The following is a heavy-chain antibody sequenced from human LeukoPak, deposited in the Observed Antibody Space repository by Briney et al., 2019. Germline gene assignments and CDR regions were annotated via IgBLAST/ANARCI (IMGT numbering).Heavy chain of an antibody. J-gene: IGHJ5*02. CDR1: GYTFTSYD. CDR3: ARDLHDYYDSSGYNWFGP. Sequence: ASVKVSCKASGYTFTSYDINWVRQATGQGLEWMGWMNPNSGNTGYAQKFQGRVTITRNTSISTAYMELSSLRSEDTAVYYCARDLHDYYDSSGYNWFGPWGQGTLVTVSS. D-gene: IGHD3-22*01. CDR2: MNPNSGNT. V-gene: IGHV1-8*03.